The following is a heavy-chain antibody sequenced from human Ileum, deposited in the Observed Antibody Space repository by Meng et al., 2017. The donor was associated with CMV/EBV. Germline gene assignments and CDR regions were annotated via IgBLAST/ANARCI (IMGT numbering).Heavy chain of an antibody. J-gene: IGHJ2*01. V-gene: IGHV4-4*07. D-gene: IGHD2-15*01. Sequence: VPLWEPRPSLVNASEPLSLPCIVSGGSISSYSWSWIRQPAGKGLEWIGRIYSSVGANYSPSLKSRATMSVDMSKNEVSLKLSAVTAADTAVYYCARGDPDGYCAGGSCYRYWYFDVWGRGTLVTVSS. CDR2: IYSSVGA. CDR3: ARGDPDGYCAGGSCYRYWYFDV. CDR1: GGSISSYS.